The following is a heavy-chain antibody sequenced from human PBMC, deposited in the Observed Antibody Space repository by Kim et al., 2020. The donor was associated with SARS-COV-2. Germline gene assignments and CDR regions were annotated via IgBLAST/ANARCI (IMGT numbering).Heavy chain of an antibody. V-gene: IGHV4-59*01. CDR1: GGSISSYY. CDR2: IYYSGST. CDR3: ARDHREWLQYTANWYFDL. J-gene: IGHJ2*01. Sequence: SETLSLTCTVSGGSISSYYWSWIRQPPGKGLEWIGYIYYSGSTNYNPSLKSPVTISVDTSQNPFSLKLSSVTAADTAVYYCARDHREWLQYTANWYFDLWGRGTLVTVSS. D-gene: IGHD3-3*01.